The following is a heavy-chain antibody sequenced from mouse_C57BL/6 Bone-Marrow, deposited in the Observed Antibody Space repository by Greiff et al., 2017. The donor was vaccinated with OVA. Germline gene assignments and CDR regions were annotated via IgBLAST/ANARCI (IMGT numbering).Heavy chain of an antibody. CDR1: GFNIKDDY. V-gene: IGHV14-4*01. CDR3: TSYGNFDY. CDR2: IDPENGDT. Sequence: EVQLQESGAELVRPGASVKLSCTASGFNIKDDYMHWVKQRPEQGLEWIGWIDPENGDTDDASKFQGKATITADTSSNTAYLQLSSLTSEDTAVYYCTSYGNFDYGGQGTTLTVSS. J-gene: IGHJ2*01. D-gene: IGHD2-1*01.